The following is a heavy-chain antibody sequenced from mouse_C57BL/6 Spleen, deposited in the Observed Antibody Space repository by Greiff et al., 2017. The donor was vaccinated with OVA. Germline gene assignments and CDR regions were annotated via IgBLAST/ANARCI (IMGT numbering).Heavy chain of an antibody. V-gene: IGHV1-55*01. CDR2: IYPGSGST. Sequence: VQLQQPGAELVKPGASVKMSCKASGYTFTSYWITWVKQRPGQGLEWIGDIYPGSGSTNYNEKFKSKATLTVDTSSSTAYMQLSSLTSEDSAVYCCARSGGWRYYVDYWGQGTTLTVSS. CDR3: ARSGGWRYYVDY. CDR1: GYTFTSYW. D-gene: IGHD2-3*01. J-gene: IGHJ2*01.